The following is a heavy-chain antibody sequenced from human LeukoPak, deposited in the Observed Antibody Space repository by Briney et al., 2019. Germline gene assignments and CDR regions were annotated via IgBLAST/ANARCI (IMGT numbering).Heavy chain of an antibody. CDR3: ARRISALGTCFWFDP. CDR1: GYTFSVYD. Sequence: ASVKVSCKTSGYTFSVYDINWLRQVAGQGLEWMGWMNSNNGNTGYALKFQHRVTMTMNTSIDTAYMELNSLTSEDTAVYYCARRISALGTCFWFDPWGQGTQVTVSS. J-gene: IGHJ5*02. CDR2: MNSNNGNT. D-gene: IGHD6-13*01. V-gene: IGHV1-8*01.